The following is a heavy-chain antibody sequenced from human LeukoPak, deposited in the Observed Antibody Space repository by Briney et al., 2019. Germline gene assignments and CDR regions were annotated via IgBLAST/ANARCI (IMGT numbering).Heavy chain of an antibody. V-gene: IGHV1-2*02. J-gene: IGHJ6*03. CDR2: INPNSGGT. Sequence: ASVKVSCKASGYTFTGYYMHWVRQAPGQGLEWMGWINPNSGGTNYAQKFQGRVTMTRDTSISTAYMELSRLRSDDTAVYYCARDGESDTDYYYYMDVWGKGTTVTISS. CDR3: ARDGESDTDYYYYMDV. D-gene: IGHD3-10*01. CDR1: GYTFTGYY.